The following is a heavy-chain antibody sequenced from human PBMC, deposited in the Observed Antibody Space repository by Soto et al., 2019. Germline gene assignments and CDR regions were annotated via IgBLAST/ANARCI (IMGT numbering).Heavy chain of an antibody. CDR1: GYTFTGYD. Sequence: QAQLVQSGAEVKKPGASVKVSCKASGYTFTGYDINWVRQATGQGLEWMGWMNPNSGNTGYAQNFQGRVTMTRDNSITTAYMELTSLRDDDPDVYYCAGEKVGTTGIDFWGQGTLVTVSS. CDR3: AGEKVGTTGIDF. V-gene: IGHV1-8*01. J-gene: IGHJ4*02. D-gene: IGHD1-26*01. CDR2: MNPNSGNT.